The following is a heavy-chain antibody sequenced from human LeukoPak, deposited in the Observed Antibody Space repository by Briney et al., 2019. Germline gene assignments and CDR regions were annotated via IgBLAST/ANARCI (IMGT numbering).Heavy chain of an antibody. J-gene: IGHJ4*02. D-gene: IGHD4-23*01. CDR2: ISYSGYT. CDR3: ARGRNDNGGMFFDS. CDR1: GGSIRSYY. Sequence: SETLSLTCTVSGGSIRSYYWSWIRQAPGKGLEWIGFISYSGYTSYSPSLKSRVAISVGTSKSQFSLRLSSMTAADAAIYYCARGRNDNGGMFFDSWAQGTLVIVSS. V-gene: IGHV4-59*01.